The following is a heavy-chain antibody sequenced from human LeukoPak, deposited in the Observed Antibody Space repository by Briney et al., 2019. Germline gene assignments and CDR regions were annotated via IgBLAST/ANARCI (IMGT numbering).Heavy chain of an antibody. CDR3: AKQAGGGYYWGDAFDI. V-gene: IGHV3-23*01. CDR1: GFTFSSYA. Sequence: GGSLRLSCAASGFTFSSYAMSWVRQAPGKGLEWVSAISGSGGSTYYADSVKGRFTISRDNSKNTLYLQMNSLRAEDTAVYYCAKQAGGGYYWGDAFDIWGQGTMVTVSS. D-gene: IGHD3-22*01. CDR2: ISGSGGST. J-gene: IGHJ3*02.